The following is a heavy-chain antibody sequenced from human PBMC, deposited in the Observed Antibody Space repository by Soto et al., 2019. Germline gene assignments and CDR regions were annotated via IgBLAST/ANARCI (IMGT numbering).Heavy chain of an antibody. J-gene: IGHJ6*02. Sequence: QVQLQQWGAGLLKPSETLSLTCAVYGGSFSGYYWSWIRQPPGKGLEWIGEINHSGSTNYNPSLKSRVTISVDTSKNQFSLKLSSVTAADTAVYYCARGEPQYSSSWYRTWLPWYGMDVWGQGTTVTVSS. CDR3: ARGEPQYSSSWYRTWLPWYGMDV. D-gene: IGHD6-13*01. CDR2: INHSGST. V-gene: IGHV4-34*01. CDR1: GGSFSGYY.